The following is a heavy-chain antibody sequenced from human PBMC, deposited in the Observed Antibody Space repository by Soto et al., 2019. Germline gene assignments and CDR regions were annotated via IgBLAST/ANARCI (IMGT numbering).Heavy chain of an antibody. CDR2: IIPMFGTA. V-gene: IGHV1-69*12. CDR3: AREIDGYYGMDV. J-gene: IGHJ6*02. Sequence: QVQLVQCAAEVKKPGTSVKVSCKASGGTFSTDSISWVRQAPGQGLEWMGGIIPMFGTANNAQKFQGRVTITADESTSTAYMELSSLRSEDTAVYFCAREIDGYYGMDVWGQGTTVTVAS. CDR1: GGTFSTDS.